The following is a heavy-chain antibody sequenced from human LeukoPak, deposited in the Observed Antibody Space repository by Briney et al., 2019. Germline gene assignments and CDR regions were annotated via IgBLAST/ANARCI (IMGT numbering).Heavy chain of an antibody. CDR1: GFTFSSYG. V-gene: IGHV3-30*18. Sequence: GRSLRLSCAASGFTFSSYGMHWVRQAPGKGLEWVAVISYDGSNKYYADSVKGRFTISRDNSKNTLYLQMNSLRAEDTAVYYCAKGRRFRELFRRLCFDYWGRGTLVTVSS. CDR3: AKGRRFRELFRRLCFDY. J-gene: IGHJ4*02. CDR2: ISYDGSNK. D-gene: IGHD3-10*01.